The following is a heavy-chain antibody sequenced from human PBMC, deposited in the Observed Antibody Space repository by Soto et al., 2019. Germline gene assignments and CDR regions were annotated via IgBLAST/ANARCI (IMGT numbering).Heavy chain of an antibody. CDR1: GGSINSFDSY. J-gene: IGHJ5*02. Sequence: QVQLQESGPGVVKPSQTLSLTCSVSGGSINSFDSYWSWIRQHPVKGLEWIGYIYYSGDTYYNPSLKNRVIISLDPSKNEFSLKLDSVTVADTALYYCARIVDSAFLGNWFDPWGQGTLVTVAS. D-gene: IGHD5-18*01. CDR2: IYYSGDT. CDR3: ARIVDSAFLGNWFDP. V-gene: IGHV4-31*03.